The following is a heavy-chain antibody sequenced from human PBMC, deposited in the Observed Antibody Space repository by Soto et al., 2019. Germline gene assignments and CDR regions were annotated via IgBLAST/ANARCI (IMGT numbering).Heavy chain of an antibody. CDR3: ARGILFSSSWYGGYFDY. Sequence: GGSLRLSCAASGFTFSSYGMHWVRQAPGKGLEWVAVIWYDGSNKYYADSVKGRFTISRDNSKNTLYLQMNSLRAEDTAVYYCARGILFSSSWYGGYFDYWGQGTLVTVSS. J-gene: IGHJ4*02. D-gene: IGHD6-13*01. CDR2: IWYDGSNK. CDR1: GFTFSSYG. V-gene: IGHV3-33*01.